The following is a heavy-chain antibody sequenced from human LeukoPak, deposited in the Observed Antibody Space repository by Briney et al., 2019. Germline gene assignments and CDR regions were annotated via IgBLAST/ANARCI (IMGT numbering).Heavy chain of an antibody. Sequence: PGGSLRLSCAASGFTFSDYYMSWIRQAPGKGLEWVSYISSSGSTIYYADSVKGRFTISRDNAKNSLYLQMNSLRAEDTAVYYCARDPDYYGSGSYAEAGIVYRGQGTPVTVSS. CDR3: ARDPDYYGSGSYAEAGIVY. J-gene: IGHJ4*02. CDR1: GFTFSDYY. D-gene: IGHD3-10*01. CDR2: ISSSGSTI. V-gene: IGHV3-11*01.